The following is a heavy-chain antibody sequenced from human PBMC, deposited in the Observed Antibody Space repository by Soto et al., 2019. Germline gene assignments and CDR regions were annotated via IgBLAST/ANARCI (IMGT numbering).Heavy chain of an antibody. Sequence: GASVKVSGKACGVTFRSYAISWVRQAPGQGLEWMGGIIPIFGTANYAQKFQGRVTITADESTSTAYMELSSLRSEDTAVYYCARTIVDSRGYYYPGICRFDPWGQGTLVTVSS. CDR1: GVTFRSYA. J-gene: IGHJ5*02. V-gene: IGHV1-69*13. D-gene: IGHD3-22*01. CDR2: IIPIFGTA. CDR3: ARTIVDSRGYYYPGICRFDP.